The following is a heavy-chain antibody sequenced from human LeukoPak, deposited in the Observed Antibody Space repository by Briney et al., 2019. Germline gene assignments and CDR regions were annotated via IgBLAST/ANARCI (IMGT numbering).Heavy chain of an antibody. V-gene: IGHV4-39*01. J-gene: IGHJ3*02. D-gene: IGHD3-3*01. CDR3: ARLGVTFDI. Sequence: SETLSLTCTVSGGSISSSSYYWGWIRQPPGKGLEWIGSIYYSGSSYYNPSLKIRVTISVDTSKNLFSLKLSSVTAADTAVYYCARLGVTFDIWGQGTMVTVSS. CDR1: GGSISSSSYY. CDR2: IYYSGSS.